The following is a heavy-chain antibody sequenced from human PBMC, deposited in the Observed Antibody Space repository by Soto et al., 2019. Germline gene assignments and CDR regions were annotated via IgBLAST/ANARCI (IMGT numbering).Heavy chain of an antibody. J-gene: IGHJ3*02. V-gene: IGHV3-23*01. CDR1: GFTFSSYA. CDR2: ISGSGGST. D-gene: IGHD3-22*01. CDR3: AKEYRGGYYVTWVGIGAFDI. Sequence: PGGSLRLSCAASGFTFSSYAMSWVRQAPGKGLEWVSAISGSGGSTYYAGSVKGRFTISRDNSKNTLYLQMNSLRAEDTAVYYCAKEYRGGYYVTWVGIGAFDIWGQGTMVTVSS.